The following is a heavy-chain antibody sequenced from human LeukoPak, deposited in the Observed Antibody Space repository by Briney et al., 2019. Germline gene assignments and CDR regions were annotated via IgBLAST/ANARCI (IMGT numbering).Heavy chain of an antibody. Sequence: GASLRLSCAASGFTDSNYGMHWVRQAPGKGLEWVALLVYDGFYKYYADSVKGRVTISRDDSRNTLYLQLSSLRAEDTAVYYCAKDLITMVRASPMDVWGQGTTVTVSS. V-gene: IGHV3-30*18. D-gene: IGHD3-10*01. CDR3: AKDLITMVRASPMDV. CDR2: LVYDGFYK. J-gene: IGHJ6*02. CDR1: GFTDSNYG.